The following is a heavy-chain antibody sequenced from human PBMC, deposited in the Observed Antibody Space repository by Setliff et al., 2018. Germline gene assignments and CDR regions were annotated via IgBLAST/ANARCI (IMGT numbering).Heavy chain of an antibody. Sequence: SVKVSCKASGGIFSSFAISWVRQAPGQGLEWMGRIIPLFGTATYAQKFQGRVTLTVVESTSSAYLELSSLRSDDTAVYFCARDYEISATGGPHGLDYWGQGTLVTVSS. V-gene: IGHV1-69*13. D-gene: IGHD2-8*02. CDR3: ARDYEISATGGPHGLDY. CDR2: IIPLFGTA. J-gene: IGHJ4*02. CDR1: GGIFSSFA.